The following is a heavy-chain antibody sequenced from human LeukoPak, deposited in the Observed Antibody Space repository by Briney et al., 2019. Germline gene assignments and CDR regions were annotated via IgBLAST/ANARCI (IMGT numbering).Heavy chain of an antibody. CDR1: GLTFSSYG. Sequence: GGSLRLSCAVSGLTFSSYGMHWVRQAPGQGLEWVAIIWYDGSNKYYTDSVKGRFTISRDDSKNTLFLQMNSLRAEDTAVYYCARAGALGVFDYWGQGTLVTVSS. J-gene: IGHJ4*02. CDR3: ARAGALGVFDY. CDR2: IWYDGSNK. V-gene: IGHV3-33*01. D-gene: IGHD3-16*01.